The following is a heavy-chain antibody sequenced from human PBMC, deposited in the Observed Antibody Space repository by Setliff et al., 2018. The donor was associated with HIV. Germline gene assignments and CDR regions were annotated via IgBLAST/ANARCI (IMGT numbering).Heavy chain of an antibody. V-gene: IGHV3-7*01. CDR2: VKQDGTET. Sequence: QPGGSLRLSCAASGFRFRSYWMSWVRQAPGKGLESVANVKQDGTETLYVDSVKGRFTISRDNANNLVSLQMNSLRVEDTAVYFCARWGSGSYERVFDYCGQGMLFTVSS. J-gene: IGHJ4*02. CDR1: GFRFRSYW. CDR3: ARWGSGSYERVFDY. D-gene: IGHD1-26*01.